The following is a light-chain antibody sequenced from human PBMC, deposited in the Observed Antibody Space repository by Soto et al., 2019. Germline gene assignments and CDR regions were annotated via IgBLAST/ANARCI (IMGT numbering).Light chain of an antibody. Sequence: EIVLTQSPGTLSLSPGERATLSRRASQSVSSYLAWYQQKPGQAPRLLIYDASNRATGIPARFSGSGSGTDFTLTISSLEPEDFAVYYCQQRSNWPHTFGQGTRLEIK. CDR2: DAS. CDR1: QSVSSY. CDR3: QQRSNWPHT. V-gene: IGKV3-11*01. J-gene: IGKJ5*01.